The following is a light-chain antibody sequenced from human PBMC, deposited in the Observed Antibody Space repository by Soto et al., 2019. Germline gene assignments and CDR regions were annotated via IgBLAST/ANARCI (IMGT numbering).Light chain of an antibody. CDR1: QSVSNNY. V-gene: IGKV3-20*01. CDR2: GAS. CDR3: QQYGSSGT. Sequence: SVLTQSPGPLSLSXXERATLSCRASQSVSNNYLAWYQQKPGQAPRLLIYGASNRATGIPDRFSGSGSGTDFTLTISRLEPEDFAVYYCQQYGSSGTFGQGTKVDIK. J-gene: IGKJ1*01.